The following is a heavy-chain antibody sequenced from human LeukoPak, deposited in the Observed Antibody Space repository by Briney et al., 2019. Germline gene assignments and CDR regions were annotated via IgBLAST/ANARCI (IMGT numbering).Heavy chain of an antibody. CDR2: ISYDGGIK. CDR3: ARSREGRKAYYFDY. V-gene: IGHV3-30*04. J-gene: IGHJ4*02. CDR1: GFTFSSFA. Sequence: GGSLRLSCAASGFTFSSFAMHWVRQAPGKGLEWVAVISYDGGIKYYADSVKGRFTISRDNSKNKLFLELNSLRAEDTAVFYCARSREGRKAYYFDYWGQGTLVTVSS.